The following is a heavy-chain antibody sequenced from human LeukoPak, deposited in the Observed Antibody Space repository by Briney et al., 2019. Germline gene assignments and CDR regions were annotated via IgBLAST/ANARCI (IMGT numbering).Heavy chain of an antibody. J-gene: IGHJ6*03. Sequence: ASVKVSCKASGYTFTDYYLHWVRQAPGEGLEWMGSINPNTGDTNYAQKFQGRVTMTRDTSISTAYMELSSLRSDDTAVYYCARAVGDIAVVPGAPLGYHYYYMDVWGKGTTVTISS. CDR2: INPNTGDT. V-gene: IGHV1-2*02. CDR1: GYTFTDYY. CDR3: ARAVGDIAVVPGAPLGYHYYYMDV. D-gene: IGHD2-2*01.